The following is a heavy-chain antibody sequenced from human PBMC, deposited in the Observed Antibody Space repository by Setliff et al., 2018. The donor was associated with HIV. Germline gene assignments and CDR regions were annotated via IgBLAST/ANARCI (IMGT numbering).Heavy chain of an antibody. V-gene: IGHV3-15*01. D-gene: IGHD2-15*01. CDR3: ARESFGGSTWALGDS. CDR1: GFTLSNAW. J-gene: IGHJ4*02. CDR2: IKSKTDGGST. Sequence: PGGSLRLSCAASGFTLSNAWMSWVRQAPGKGLEWVGRIKSKTDGGSTYYADSVKGRFTISRDSSENTLYLQMNSLRVEDTGVYFCARESFGGSTWALGDSWGQGALVTVSS.